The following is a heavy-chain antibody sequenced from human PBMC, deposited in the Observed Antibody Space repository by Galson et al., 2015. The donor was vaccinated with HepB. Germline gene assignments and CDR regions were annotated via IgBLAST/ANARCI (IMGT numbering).Heavy chain of an antibody. CDR1: GYSFTSYW. Sequence: SGAEVKKPGESLRISCKGSGYSFTSYWISWVRQMPGKGLEWMGRIDPSDSYTNYSPSFQGHVTISADKPISTAYLQWSSLKASDTAMYYCARHDSSGWYGYYYYGMDVWGQGTTVTVSS. V-gene: IGHV5-10-1*01. CDR3: ARHDSSGWYGYYYYGMDV. J-gene: IGHJ6*02. CDR2: IDPSDSYT. D-gene: IGHD6-19*01.